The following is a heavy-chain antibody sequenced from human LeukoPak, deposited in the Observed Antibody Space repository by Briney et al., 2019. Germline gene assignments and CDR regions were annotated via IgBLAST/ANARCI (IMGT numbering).Heavy chain of an antibody. Sequence: GSLRLSCAASGFTVSSNNMGWIRQPPGKGLEWIGYIYTSGGTNSNPSLKSRVTISQDMSNNQLSLRLTSVTAADTAVYYCAREAGESGWGWLDSWGQGTLVTVSS. CDR2: IYTSGGT. CDR3: AREAGESGWGWLDS. CDR1: GFTVSSNN. V-gene: IGHV4-59*02. D-gene: IGHD3-16*01. J-gene: IGHJ5*01.